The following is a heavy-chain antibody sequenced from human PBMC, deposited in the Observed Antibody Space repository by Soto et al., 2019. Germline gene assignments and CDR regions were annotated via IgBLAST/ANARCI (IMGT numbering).Heavy chain of an antibody. CDR1: GFTFSSFW. D-gene: IGHD3-10*01. Sequence: EVQLVESGGGLVQPGGSLRLSCAVSGFTFSSFWMHWVRQAPGEGLVWVSRINTDGSSTSYADSVKGRFTISRDNVKNTLDQKMNSLRVEDTAMYYCAKRGGGTFGLSYWGQGTLVTVSS. J-gene: IGHJ4*02. CDR2: INTDGSST. CDR3: AKRGGGTFGLSY. V-gene: IGHV3-74*01.